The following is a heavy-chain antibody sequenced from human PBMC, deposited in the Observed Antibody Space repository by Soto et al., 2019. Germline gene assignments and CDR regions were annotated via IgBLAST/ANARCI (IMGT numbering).Heavy chain of an antibody. Sequence: PSETLSLTGTVSGGSISSYYWRWIRQPPGKGLEWIGYIYYSGSTNYNPSLKSRVTISVDTSKNQFSLKLSSVTAADTAVYYCARHDYSNERYYYYYYYMDVWGKGTTVTVSS. CDR3: ARHDYSNERYYYYYYYMDV. V-gene: IGHV4-59*08. D-gene: IGHD4-4*01. CDR2: IYYSGST. CDR1: GGSISSYY. J-gene: IGHJ6*03.